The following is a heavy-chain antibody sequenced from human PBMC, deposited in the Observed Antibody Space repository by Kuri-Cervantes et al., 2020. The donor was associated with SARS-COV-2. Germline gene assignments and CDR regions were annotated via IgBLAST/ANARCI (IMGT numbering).Heavy chain of an antibody. CDR1: GGSISRSHYY. J-gene: IGHJ3*02. CDR3: ARLSLGPAVTGGFDI. CDR2: IYYDGITSGIT. Sequence: SETLSLTCSVSGGSISRSHYYWGWIRQPPGKGLEWIASIYYDGITSGITYHKPSLKSRVTMSVDTSKNQFSLKLTSVTAADTAVYYCARLSLGPAVTGGFDIWGQGTMVTDSS. V-gene: IGHV4-39*01. D-gene: IGHD4-17*01.